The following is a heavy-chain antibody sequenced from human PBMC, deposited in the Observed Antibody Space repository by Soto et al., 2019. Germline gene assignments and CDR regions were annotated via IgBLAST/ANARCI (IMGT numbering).Heavy chain of an antibody. Sequence: QPGGSLRLSCAGSGFTFSGYGLHWVRQAPGEGLEWVAAISGDGSYRYYVDSVRGRFTISRDNSKNTLYLQMDGLRTEDTAVYYCAKWLYTGTSNQYFDYWGQGTLVTVSS. D-gene: IGHD5-12*01. CDR3: AKWLYTGTSNQYFDY. J-gene: IGHJ4*02. CDR2: ISGDGSYR. V-gene: IGHV3-30*18. CDR1: GFTFSGYG.